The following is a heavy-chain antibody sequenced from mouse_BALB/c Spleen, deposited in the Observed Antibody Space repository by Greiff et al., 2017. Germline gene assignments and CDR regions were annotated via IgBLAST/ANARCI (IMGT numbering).Heavy chain of an antibody. CDR1: GYTFTSYM. V-gene: IGHV1-4*01. Sequence: VQLQQSGAELARPGASVKMSCKASGYTFTSYMRHWVKQMPGRGLEWIGYINTSSGYTNYNQKFKNKATLTADKSSSTAYMQLSSLTSEDSAVYYCARSREYDGSSTWFAYWGAGTLVTVSA. J-gene: IGHJ3*01. CDR2: INTSSGYT. D-gene: IGHD1-1*01. CDR3: ARSREYDGSSTWFAY.